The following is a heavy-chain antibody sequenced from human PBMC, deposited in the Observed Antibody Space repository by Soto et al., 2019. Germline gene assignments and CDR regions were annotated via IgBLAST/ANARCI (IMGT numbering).Heavy chain of an antibody. CDR1: GGSISSSNW. CDR2: IYHSGST. J-gene: IGHJ4*02. V-gene: IGHV4-4*02. Sequence: QVQLQESGPGLVKPSGTLSLTCAVSGGSISSSNWWSWVRQPPGKGLEWIGEIYHSGSTNYNPSLMSRVTITVDKSKNQFSLKLSTVTAADTAVYYCATTYYYGSGSYYFGYWGQGTLVTVSS. D-gene: IGHD3-10*01. CDR3: ATTYYYGSGSYYFGY.